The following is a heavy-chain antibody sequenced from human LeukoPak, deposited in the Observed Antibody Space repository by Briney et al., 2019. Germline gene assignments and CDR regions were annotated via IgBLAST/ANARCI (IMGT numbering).Heavy chain of an antibody. D-gene: IGHD3-22*01. Sequence: ASVKVSCKASGYTFTGYYMHWVRQAPGQGLEWMGWINPNSGGTNYAQKFQGRVTMTRDTSTSTAYMELSRLRSDDTAVYYCARVGSGYYYLFDYWGQGTLVTVSS. V-gene: IGHV1-2*02. CDR3: ARVGSGYYYLFDY. CDR1: GYTFTGYY. J-gene: IGHJ4*02. CDR2: INPNSGGT.